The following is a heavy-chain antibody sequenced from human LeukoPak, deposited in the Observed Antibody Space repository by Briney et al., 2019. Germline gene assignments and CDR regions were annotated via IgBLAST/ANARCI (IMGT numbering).Heavy chain of an antibody. V-gene: IGHV3-7*03. J-gene: IGHJ4*02. Sequence: GGSLRLSCAASGFTFSSYWMSWVRQAPGKGLEWVANIKQDGSEKYYVDSVKGRFTISRDKSKNTVYFQMNRLRVEDTAVYFCARTSYDFSGYPIDYWGQGTLVTVSS. D-gene: IGHD3-22*01. CDR2: IKQDGSEK. CDR1: GFTFSSYW. CDR3: ARTSYDFSGYPIDY.